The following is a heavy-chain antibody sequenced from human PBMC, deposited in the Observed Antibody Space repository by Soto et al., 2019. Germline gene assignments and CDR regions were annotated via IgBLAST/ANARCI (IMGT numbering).Heavy chain of an antibody. CDR1: GDSVSSNTAS. Sequence: SQTLSLTCAISGDSVSSNTASWNWIRQSPSRGLEWLGRTYFRSKWYNDYAVSVKSRIIINPDTSNNQFSLQLNSVTPEETAVYFCAKGDNLGPKTGYAFDPWGQGIMVT. D-gene: IGHD5-12*01. J-gene: IGHJ5*02. CDR3: AKGDNLGPKTGYAFDP. CDR2: TYFRSKWYN. V-gene: IGHV6-1*01.